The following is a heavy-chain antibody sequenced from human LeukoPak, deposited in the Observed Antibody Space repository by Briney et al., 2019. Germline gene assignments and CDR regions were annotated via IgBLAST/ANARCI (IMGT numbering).Heavy chain of an antibody. J-gene: IGHJ6*03. Sequence: PGRSLRLSCAASGFTFEDHAMHWVRQAPGKGLEWVSGISWNSGSIGYADSVKGRFTISRDNAKNSLYLQMNSLRAEDTALYYFAKDWYSIQGYYYMDVWGKGTTVTVSS. V-gene: IGHV3-9*01. CDR1: GFTFEDHA. D-gene: IGHD1-1*01. CDR3: AKDWYSIQGYYYMDV. CDR2: ISWNSGSI.